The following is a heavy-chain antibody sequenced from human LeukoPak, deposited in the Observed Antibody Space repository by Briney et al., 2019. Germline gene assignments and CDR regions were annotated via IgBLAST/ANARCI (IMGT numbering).Heavy chain of an antibody. Sequence: ASVTVSFKASGYTFTTFYIHLVRQAPGQGLEWMGIINPSGGSTSYAQRFQGRVTMTRDTSTSTVYIELSSLRSDDTAVYFCARARSYYDTDAFDIWGQGTMVTVSS. CDR3: ARARSYYDTDAFDI. V-gene: IGHV1-46*01. CDR1: GYTFTTFY. D-gene: IGHD1-26*01. CDR2: INPSGGST. J-gene: IGHJ3*02.